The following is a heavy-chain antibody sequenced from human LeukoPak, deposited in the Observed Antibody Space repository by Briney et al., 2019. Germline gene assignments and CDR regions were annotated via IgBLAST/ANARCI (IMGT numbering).Heavy chain of an antibody. CDR3: ARFPPLRAFDI. Sequence: PSETLSLTCTVSGGSISSYYWSWIRQPPGKGLEWIGFIYYSGSTNYNPSLKSRVTISVDTSKNQFSLKLSSVTAADTAVYYCARFPPLRAFDIWGQGTMVTVSS. V-gene: IGHV4-59*12. CDR1: GGSISSYY. CDR2: IYYSGST. D-gene: IGHD2-15*01. J-gene: IGHJ3*02.